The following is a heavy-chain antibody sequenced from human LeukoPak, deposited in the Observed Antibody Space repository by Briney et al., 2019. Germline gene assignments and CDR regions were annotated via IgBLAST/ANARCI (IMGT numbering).Heavy chain of an antibody. CDR2: ISYDGSNK. Sequence: PGGSLTLSCAASGFTFSSYAMHWVRQAPGKGLEWVAVISYDGSNKYYADSVKGRFTISRDNSKNTLYLQMNSLRAEDTAVYYCARPAVAGGIVGATSLDYWGQGTLVTVSS. CDR1: GFTFSSYA. J-gene: IGHJ4*02. CDR3: ARPAVAGGIVGATSLDY. V-gene: IGHV3-30*04. D-gene: IGHD1-26*01.